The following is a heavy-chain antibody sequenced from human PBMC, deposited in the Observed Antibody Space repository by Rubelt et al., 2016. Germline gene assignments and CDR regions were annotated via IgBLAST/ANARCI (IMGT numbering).Heavy chain of an antibody. D-gene: IGHD5-24*01. CDR2: LCAYNGNT. Sequence: QVQLVQSGAEVKKPGASVTVSCKASGYTFTSYGISWVRQAPGQWREWMGWLCAYNGNTNSAQKLEGRVTMTTGTSTSRAYRELRSLRSGDTAVYYCARERDDYGDYWGQGTLVTVSS. V-gene: IGHV1-18*04. CDR3: ARERDDYGDY. J-gene: IGHJ4*02. CDR1: GYTFTSYG.